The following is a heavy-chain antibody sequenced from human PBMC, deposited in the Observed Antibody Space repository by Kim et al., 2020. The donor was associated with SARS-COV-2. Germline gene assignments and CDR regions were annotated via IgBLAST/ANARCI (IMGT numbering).Heavy chain of an antibody. D-gene: IGHD6-13*01. Sequence: NHALKSRVTISVDTSKNQFSLKLSSVTAADTAVYYCARAEVRYSSSWYDYWGQGTLVTVAS. J-gene: IGHJ4*02. V-gene: IGHV4-59*01. CDR3: ARAEVRYSSSWYDY.